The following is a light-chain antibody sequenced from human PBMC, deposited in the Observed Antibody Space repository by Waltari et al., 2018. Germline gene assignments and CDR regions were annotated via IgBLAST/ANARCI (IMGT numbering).Light chain of an antibody. V-gene: IGLV2-23*02. J-gene: IGLJ3*02. CDR2: GVN. CDR3: SSYAGSVV. Sequence: QSALTQPASVSGSRGQPITISCTGSSSDLGSYNVVSWYQHHPGKAPKLLIYGVNNRPSGVSNRFSGSKSGNTASLTISGLQAEDEADYYCSSYAGSVVFGGGTKLTVL. CDR1: SSDLGSYNV.